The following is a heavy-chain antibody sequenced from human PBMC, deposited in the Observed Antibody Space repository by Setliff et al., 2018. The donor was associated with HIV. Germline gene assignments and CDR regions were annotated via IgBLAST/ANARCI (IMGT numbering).Heavy chain of an antibody. D-gene: IGHD3-3*01. CDR1: GGTFSSYS. V-gene: IGHV1-8*02. CDR3: ARGLPPFYDFWSGYPLYY. Sequence: ASVKVSCKASGGTFSSYSISWVRQATGQGLEWMGWMNPNSGNTGYAQKFQGRVTMTRNTSISTAYMELSSLRSEDTAVYYCARGLPPFYDFWSGYPLYYWGQGTLVTVSS. CDR2: MNPNSGNT. J-gene: IGHJ4*02.